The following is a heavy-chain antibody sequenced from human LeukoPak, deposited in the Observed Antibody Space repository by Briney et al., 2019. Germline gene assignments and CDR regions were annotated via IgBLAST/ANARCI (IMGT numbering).Heavy chain of an antibody. V-gene: IGHV3-66*02. Sequence: GGSLRLSCAASRFTVSSNYMSWVRQAPGKGLEWVSVIYSGGSTYYADSVKGRFTISRDNSKNTLYLQMNSLRAEDTAVYYCARVEALGGSRFDYWGQGTLVTVSS. D-gene: IGHD3-10*01. J-gene: IGHJ4*02. CDR3: ARVEALGGSRFDY. CDR1: RFTVSSNY. CDR2: IYSGGST.